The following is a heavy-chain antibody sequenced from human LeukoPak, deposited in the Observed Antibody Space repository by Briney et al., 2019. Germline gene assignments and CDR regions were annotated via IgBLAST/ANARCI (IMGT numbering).Heavy chain of an antibody. CDR2: IYYSGST. Sequence: SETLSLTCTVSGGSISSGGYYWSWIRQHPGKGLEWIGYIYYSGSTYYNPSLKSRVTISVDTSKNQFSLKLSSVTAADTAVYYCARVTPYFYYFDYWGQGTLVTVSS. V-gene: IGHV4-31*03. J-gene: IGHJ4*02. D-gene: IGHD2-15*01. CDR3: ARVTPYFYYFDY. CDR1: GGSISSGGYY.